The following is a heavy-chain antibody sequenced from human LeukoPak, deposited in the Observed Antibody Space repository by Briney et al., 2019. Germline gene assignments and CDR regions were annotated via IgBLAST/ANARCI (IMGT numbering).Heavy chain of an antibody. V-gene: IGHV1-2*02. Sequence: GASVKVSCKAAGYTFSTYGMNWVRQAPGQGLEWMGWINPNSGGTNYAQKFQGRVTMTRDTSISTAYMDLSRLRSDDTAVYYCARAGYYYGSGSYFEFDYWGQGTLVTVSS. D-gene: IGHD3-10*01. CDR2: INPNSGGT. CDR3: ARAGYYYGSGSYFEFDY. J-gene: IGHJ4*02. CDR1: GYTFSTYG.